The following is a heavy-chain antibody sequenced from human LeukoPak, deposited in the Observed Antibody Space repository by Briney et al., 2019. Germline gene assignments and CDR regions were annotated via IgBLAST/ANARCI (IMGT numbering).Heavy chain of an antibody. D-gene: IGHD2-2*01. CDR2: IIPIFGTA. CDR1: GGTFSSYA. CDR3: ARGLDCSSTSCYWGY. Sequence: ASVKVSCKASGGTFSSYAISWVRQAPGQGLGWMGGIIPIFGTANYAQKFQGRVTITADESTSTAYMELSSLRSEDTAVYYCARGLDCSSTSCYWGYWGQGALVTVSS. J-gene: IGHJ4*02. V-gene: IGHV1-69*13.